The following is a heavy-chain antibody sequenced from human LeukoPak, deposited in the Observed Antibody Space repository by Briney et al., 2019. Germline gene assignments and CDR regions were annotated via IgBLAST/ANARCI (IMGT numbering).Heavy chain of an antibody. CDR2: TSGSGGST. CDR3: AKDHRPHYYDSSGYYYQSQIFDY. J-gene: IGHJ4*02. CDR1: GFTFSSYA. V-gene: IGHV3-23*01. Sequence: GGSLRLSCAASGFTFSSYAMSWVRQAPGKGLEWVSATSGSGGSTYYADSVKGRFTISRDNSKNTLYLQMNSLRAEDTAVYYCAKDHRPHYYDSSGYYYQSQIFDYWGQGTLVTVSS. D-gene: IGHD3-22*01.